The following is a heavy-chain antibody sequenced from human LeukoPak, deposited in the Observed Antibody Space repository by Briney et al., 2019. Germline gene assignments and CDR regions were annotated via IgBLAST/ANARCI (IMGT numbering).Heavy chain of an antibody. CDR1: GFTFSSYA. CDR2: ISGSGGST. V-gene: IGHV3-23*01. CDR3: AKGGSTSSREGKHVRFLEWLSSWYFDY. J-gene: IGHJ4*02. Sequence: GGSLRLSCAASGFTFSSYAMSWVRQAPGKGLEWVSAISGSGGSTYYADSVKGRFTISRDNSKNTLYLQMNNLRAEDTAVYYCAKGGSTSSREGKHVRFLEWLSSWYFDYWGQGTLVTVSS. D-gene: IGHD3-3*01.